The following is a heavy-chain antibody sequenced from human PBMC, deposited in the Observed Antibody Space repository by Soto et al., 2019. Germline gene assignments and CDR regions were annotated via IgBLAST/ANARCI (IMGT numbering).Heavy chain of an antibody. CDR1: GFSFSSYG. CDR2: IWFDGSKI. CDR3: ARDDSYDSSGYSLLGY. J-gene: IGHJ4*02. D-gene: IGHD3-22*01. Sequence: GGSLRLSCAASGFSFSSYGMHWVRQAPGKGLEWVAVIWFDGSKIYYADSVKGRFTISRDNSKDTLYLEMNSLRAEDTAIYYCARDDSYDSSGYSLLGYWGQGTQVTVSS. V-gene: IGHV3-33*01.